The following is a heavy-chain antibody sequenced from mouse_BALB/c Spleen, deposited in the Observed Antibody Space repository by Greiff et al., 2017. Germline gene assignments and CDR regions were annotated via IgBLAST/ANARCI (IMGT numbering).Heavy chain of an antibody. J-gene: IGHJ3*01. CDR1: GFNIKDTY. CDR3: AGIYYDYDGAY. Sequence: VHVKQSGAELVKPGASVKLSCTASGFNIKDTYMHWVKQRPEQGLEWIGRIDPANGNTKYDPKFQGKATITADTSSNTAYLQLSSLTSEDTAVYYCAGIYYDYDGAYWGQGTLVTVSA. D-gene: IGHD2-4*01. CDR2: IDPANGNT. V-gene: IGHV14-3*02.